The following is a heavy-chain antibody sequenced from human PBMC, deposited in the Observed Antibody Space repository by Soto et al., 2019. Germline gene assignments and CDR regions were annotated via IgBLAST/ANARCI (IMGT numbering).Heavy chain of an antibody. CDR2: IIPIFGTA. CDR3: ARGGWYSSSRYHFDY. V-gene: IGHV1-69*13. D-gene: IGHD6-13*01. Sequence: SVKVSCKASGYTFINYYMHWVRQAPGQGFEWMGGIIPIFGTANYAQKFQGRVTITADESTSTAYMELSSLRSEDTAVYYCARGGWYSSSRYHFDYWGQGTLVTVSS. J-gene: IGHJ4*02. CDR1: GYTFINYY.